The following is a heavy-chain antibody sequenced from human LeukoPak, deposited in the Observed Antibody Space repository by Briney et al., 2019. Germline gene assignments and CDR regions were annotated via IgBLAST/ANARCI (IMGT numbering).Heavy chain of an antibody. J-gene: IGHJ6*03. D-gene: IGHD3-10*01. CDR3: ASSYGSGANYYYYMDV. V-gene: IGHV1-18*01. CDR1: GYTFTSYG. Sequence: ASVKVSCKASGYTFTSYGISWVRQAPGQGLKWMGWISAYNGDTNYAQKLQGRVTMTTDTSTSTAYMELRSLRSDDTAVYYCASSYGSGANYYYYMDVWGKGTTVTVSS. CDR2: ISAYNGDT.